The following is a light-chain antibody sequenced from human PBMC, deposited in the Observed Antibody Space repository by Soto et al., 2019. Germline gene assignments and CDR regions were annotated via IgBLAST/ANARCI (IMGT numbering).Light chain of an antibody. CDR3: SSYTSSSTLGV. V-gene: IGLV2-14*01. J-gene: IGLJ1*01. Sequence: QSLLTQHASVSGSPGQSITISCTGTSSDVGGYNYVSWYQQHPGKAPKLMIYDVSNRPSGVSNRFSGSKSGNTASLTISGLQAEDEADYYCSSYTSSSTLGVFGTGTKLTVL. CDR1: SSDVGGYNY. CDR2: DVS.